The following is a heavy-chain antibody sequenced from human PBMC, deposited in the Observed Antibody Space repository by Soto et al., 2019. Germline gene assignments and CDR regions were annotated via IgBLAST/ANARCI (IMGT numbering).Heavy chain of an antibody. CDR3: ARGYCTTTICDPWFDP. Sequence: LKISCTGVGYSFTSYWIGWVRQMPGKGLEWMGIIYPGDSDTRYSPSFQGQVTISADKSITTAYLQWSSLKASDTAMYYCARGYCTTTICDPWFDPWGQGTLVTVSS. CDR2: IYPGDSDT. CDR1: GYSFTSYW. V-gene: IGHV5-51*01. D-gene: IGHD2-2*01. J-gene: IGHJ5*02.